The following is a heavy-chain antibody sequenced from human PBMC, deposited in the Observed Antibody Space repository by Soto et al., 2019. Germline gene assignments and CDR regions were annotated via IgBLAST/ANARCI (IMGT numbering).Heavy chain of an antibody. D-gene: IGHD1-1*01. Sequence: GGSLRLSCAASGFNFGSFAMTWVRQAPWKGLQWVSAISGDGAATYYGDSVKGRFTISRDNSNNTLFLQMNSLTVDETAIYFCAKTTRAPTSEPWGKGAPVTVSS. CDR2: ISGDGAAT. J-gene: IGHJ5*02. CDR1: GFNFGSFA. CDR3: AKTTRAPTSEP. V-gene: IGHV3-23*01.